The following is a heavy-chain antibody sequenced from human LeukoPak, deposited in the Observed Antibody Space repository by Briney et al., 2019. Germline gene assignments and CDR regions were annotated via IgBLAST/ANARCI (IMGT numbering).Heavy chain of an antibody. D-gene: IGHD1-26*01. J-gene: IGHJ4*02. CDR2: ISYDGSNK. CDR1: GFTFSSYG. CDR3: AKDRDGSYRAPFDY. V-gene: IGHV3-30*18. Sequence: GRSLRLSCAASGFTFSSYGMHWVRQAPGKGLEWVAVISYDGSNKYYADSVKGRFTISRDNSKNTPYLQMNSLRAEDTAVYYCAKDRDGSYRAPFDYWGQGTLVTVSS.